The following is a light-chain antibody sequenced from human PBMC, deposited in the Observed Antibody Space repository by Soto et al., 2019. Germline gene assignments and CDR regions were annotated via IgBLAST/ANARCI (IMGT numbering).Light chain of an antibody. J-gene: IGKJ4*01. V-gene: IGKV1-39*01. CDR1: HTISDY. CDR2: AAA. Sequence: DIQMTQSPSSLSASVGDRVTITCRAIHTISDYLNFYQQKPGKAPSLLIYAAASLQSGVPSRFSASGSGTDFTLTITSLQPEDFAADYCQQSSNTPLTFGGGTKVDI. CDR3: QQSSNTPLT.